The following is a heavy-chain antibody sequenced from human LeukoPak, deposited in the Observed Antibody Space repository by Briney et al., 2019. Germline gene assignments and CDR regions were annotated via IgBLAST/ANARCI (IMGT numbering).Heavy chain of an antibody. CDR1: GGSFSGYY. J-gene: IGHJ3*02. D-gene: IGHD4-23*01. CDR3: ARAAGGNYAFDI. CDR2: INHSGST. Sequence: SETLSLTCAVYGGSFSGYYWSWIRQPPGKGLEWIGEINHSGSTNYNPSLKSRVTISVDTSKNQFSLKLSSVTAADTAVYYCARAAGGNYAFDIWGRGPMVTVSS. V-gene: IGHV4-34*01.